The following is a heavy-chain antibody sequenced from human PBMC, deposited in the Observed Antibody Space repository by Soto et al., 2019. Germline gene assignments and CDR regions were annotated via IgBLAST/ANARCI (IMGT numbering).Heavy chain of an antibody. D-gene: IGHD2-15*01. Sequence: GGSLRLSCAASGFTFSTYAMSWVRQVPGKGLEWVSTISGGIGSTYYADSVKGRFTISRDNSKNTLYLQMNSLRADDTAIYYCAKGRSRLAFDYWGQGTLVTVSS. CDR1: GFTFSTYA. J-gene: IGHJ4*02. CDR2: ISGGIGST. CDR3: AKGRSRLAFDY. V-gene: IGHV3-23*01.